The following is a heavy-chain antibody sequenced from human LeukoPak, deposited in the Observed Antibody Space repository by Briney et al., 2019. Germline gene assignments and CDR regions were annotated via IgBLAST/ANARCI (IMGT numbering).Heavy chain of an antibody. V-gene: IGHV5-51*01. CDR3: ARLPYCGGDCYPRLGDY. CDR2: IYPGDSDT. Sequence: GESLKFSCKGSGYSFTSYWIGWVGQMPGKGLEWMGIIYPGDSDTRYSPSFRGQVTISADKSISTAYLQWSSLKASDTAMYYCARLPYCGGDCYPRLGDYWGQGTLVTVSS. J-gene: IGHJ4*02. D-gene: IGHD2-21*02. CDR1: GYSFTSYW.